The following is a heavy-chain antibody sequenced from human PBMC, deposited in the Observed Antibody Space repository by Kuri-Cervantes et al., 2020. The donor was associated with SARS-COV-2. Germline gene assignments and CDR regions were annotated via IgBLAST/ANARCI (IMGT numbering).Heavy chain of an antibody. CDR1: GFTFSSYG. V-gene: IGHV3-30*18. J-gene: IGHJ4*02. CDR2: ISYDGSNK. CDR3: AKGESGSYSLEVFDY. D-gene: IGHD1-26*01. Sequence: GGSLRLSCAASGFTFSSYGMHWVRQAPGKGLEWVAVISYDGSNKYYADSVKGRFTISRDNPKNTLYLQMNSLRAEDTAVYYCAKGESGSYSLEVFDYWGQGTLVTVSS.